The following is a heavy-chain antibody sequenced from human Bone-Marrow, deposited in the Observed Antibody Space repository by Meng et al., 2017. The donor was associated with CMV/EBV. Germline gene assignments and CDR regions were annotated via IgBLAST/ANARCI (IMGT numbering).Heavy chain of an antibody. CDR1: GFTFSSYA. D-gene: IGHD3-3*01. J-gene: IGHJ4*02. CDR3: ARGVLGVVPQDY. CDR2: MYGDDYR. V-gene: IGHV3-53*01. Sequence: GGSLRLSCAASGFTFSSYAMSWVRQAPGKGLEWVAFMYGDDYRFYADSVRGRFIISRDDSENTLYPQMDSLKVDDTAVYFCARGVLGVVPQDYWGQGTLVTVSS.